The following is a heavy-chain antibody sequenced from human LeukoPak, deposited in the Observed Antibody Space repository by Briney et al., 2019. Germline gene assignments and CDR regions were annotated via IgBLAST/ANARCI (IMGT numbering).Heavy chain of an antibody. CDR1: GYSFTSYW. J-gene: IGHJ4*02. D-gene: IGHD2-15*01. CDR3: ARPRGRYCGGGSCYRFDY. V-gene: IGHV5-51*01. Sequence: GESLKISCTTSGYSFTSYWIGWVRQMPGKGLEWMGIIYPGDSDTRYSPSFQGQVTISADKSISTAYLQWSSLKASDTAMYYCARPRGRYCGGGSCYRFDYWGQGTLVTVSS. CDR2: IYPGDSDT.